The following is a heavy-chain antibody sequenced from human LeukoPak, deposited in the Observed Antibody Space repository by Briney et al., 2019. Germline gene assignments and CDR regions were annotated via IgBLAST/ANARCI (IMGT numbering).Heavy chain of an antibody. D-gene: IGHD2-21*02. Sequence: ASVKVSCKASGGTFSSYAISWVRQAPGQGLEWMGGIIPIFGTANYAQKFQGRVTITADESTSTAYMELGSLRSEDTAVYYCARALAYCGGDCYFDYWGQGTLVTVSS. CDR3: ARALAYCGGDCYFDY. CDR1: GGTFSSYA. J-gene: IGHJ4*02. CDR2: IIPIFGTA. V-gene: IGHV1-69*13.